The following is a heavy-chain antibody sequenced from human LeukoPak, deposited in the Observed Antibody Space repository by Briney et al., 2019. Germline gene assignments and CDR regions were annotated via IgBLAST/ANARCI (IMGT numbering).Heavy chain of an antibody. J-gene: IGHJ4*02. D-gene: IGHD6-6*01. V-gene: IGHV3-43D*04. CDR3: AKDRSSDFSFDY. Sequence: PGGSLRLSCAASGFTFDDYAMHWVRQAPGKGLEWVSLISWDGGSTYYADSVKGRFTISRDNSKNSLYLQMNSLRAEDTALYYCAKDRSSDFSFDYWGQGTLVTVSS. CDR2: ISWDGGST. CDR1: GFTFDDYA.